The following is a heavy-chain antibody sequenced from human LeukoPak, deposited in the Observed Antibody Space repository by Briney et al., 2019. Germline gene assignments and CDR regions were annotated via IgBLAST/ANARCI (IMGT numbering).Heavy chain of an antibody. CDR1: GFTFSSYA. J-gene: IGHJ4*02. V-gene: IGHV3-23*01. D-gene: IGHD3-3*01. Sequence: PGGSLRLSCAASGFTFSSYAMGWVRQAPGKGLEWVSAISGSGGSTYYADSVKGRFTISRDNSKNTLYLQMNSLRAEDTAVYYCAKDRPRRYDFWSGYLLDYWGQGTLVTVSS. CDR2: ISGSGGST. CDR3: AKDRPRRYDFWSGYLLDY.